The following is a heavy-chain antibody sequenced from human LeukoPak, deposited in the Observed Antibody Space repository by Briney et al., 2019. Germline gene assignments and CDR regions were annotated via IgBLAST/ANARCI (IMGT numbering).Heavy chain of an antibody. CDR1: GFTFSTYG. D-gene: IGHD1-26*01. CDR2: IPYDGRNK. J-gene: IGHJ4*02. Sequence: GGSLRLSCAASGFTFSTYGMHWVRQAPGKGLEWVALIPYDGRNKYYADSVKGRFTISRDNSKKTLYLQMNSLRAEDTAVYYCAKDALYSGSYSCFDYWGQGTLVTVSS. V-gene: IGHV3-30*02. CDR3: AKDALYSGSYSCFDY.